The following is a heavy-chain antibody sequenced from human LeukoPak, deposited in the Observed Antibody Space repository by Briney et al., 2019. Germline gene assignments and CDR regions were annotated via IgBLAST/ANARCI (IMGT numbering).Heavy chain of an antibody. CDR1: GFTFSSYE. CDR2: ISSSGGTI. J-gene: IGHJ4*02. Sequence: PGGSLRLSCAASGFTFSSYEMNWVRQAPGKGLEWVSYISSSGGTIYYADSVKGRFTISRDNAKNSLYLQMNSLRAEDTAVYYCARGHIAAGDYWGQGTLVTVSS. V-gene: IGHV3-48*03. CDR3: ARGHIAAGDY. D-gene: IGHD6-13*01.